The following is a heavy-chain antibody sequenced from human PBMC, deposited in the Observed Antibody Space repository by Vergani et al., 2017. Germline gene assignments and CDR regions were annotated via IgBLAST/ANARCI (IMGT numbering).Heavy chain of an antibody. V-gene: IGHV3-30-3*01. CDR1: GFTFSSYA. J-gene: IGHJ4*02. CDR3: ARDSDAIAAAGTLVDY. Sequence: QVQLVESGGGVVQPGRSLRLSCAASGFTFSSYAMHWVRQAPGKGLEWVAVISYDGSNKYYADSVKGRFTISRDNSKNTLYLQMNSLRAEDTAVYYCARDSDAIAAAGTLVDYWGQGTLVTGSS. CDR2: ISYDGSNK. D-gene: IGHD6-13*01.